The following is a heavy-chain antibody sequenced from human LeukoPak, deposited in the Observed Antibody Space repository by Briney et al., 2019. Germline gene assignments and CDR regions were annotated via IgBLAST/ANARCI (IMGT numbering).Heavy chain of an antibody. J-gene: IGHJ4*02. CDR2: VKQDGSEK. V-gene: IGHV3-7*04. D-gene: IGHD6-13*01. CDR3: ARYGSIAAAGTFDY. Sequence: PGGSLRLSCAASGFTFSRYWMSWVRQVPGKGLEWVANVKQDGSEKYYVDSVKGRFTISRDNVKNSLYLQMNSLRAEDTAVYYCARYGSIAAAGTFDYWGQGTLVTVSS. CDR1: GFTFSRYW.